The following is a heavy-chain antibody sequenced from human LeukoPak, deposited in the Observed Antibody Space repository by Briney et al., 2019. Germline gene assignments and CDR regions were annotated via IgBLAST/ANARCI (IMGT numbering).Heavy chain of an antibody. CDR2: IKNDGSEE. V-gene: IGHV3-7*01. J-gene: IGHJ4*02. D-gene: IGHD3-10*01. CDR3: ARAVRGSAVDTGDR. CDR1: GFTFSRYW. Sequence: GGSLRLSCAASGFTFSRYWMRWVRQAPGKGLEGVANIKNDGSEEYYVDSVKGRFTISRDNARNSLFLQMNSLTVEDTAVYYCARAVRGSAVDTGDRWGQGTLVTVSS.